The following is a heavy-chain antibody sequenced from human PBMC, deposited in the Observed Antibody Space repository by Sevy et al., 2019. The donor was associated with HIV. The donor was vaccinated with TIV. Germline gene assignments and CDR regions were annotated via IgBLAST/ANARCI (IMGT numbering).Heavy chain of an antibody. CDR2: ISYDGSNK. Sequence: GGFLRLSCAASGFTFSSYAMHWVRQAPGKGLEWVAVISYDGSNKYYADSVKGRFTISRDNSKNTPYLQMNSLRAEDTAVYYCASQIDGYNSNAFDIWGQGTMVTVSS. V-gene: IGHV3-30-3*01. CDR3: ASQIDGYNSNAFDI. CDR1: GFTFSSYA. D-gene: IGHD5-12*01. J-gene: IGHJ3*02.